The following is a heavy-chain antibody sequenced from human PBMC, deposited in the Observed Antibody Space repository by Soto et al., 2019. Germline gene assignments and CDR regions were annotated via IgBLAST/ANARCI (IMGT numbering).Heavy chain of an antibody. CDR2: TYYRSKWYS. D-gene: IGHD1-20*01. CDR1: GDSVSGDSVA. J-gene: IGHJ4*02. V-gene: IGHV6-1*01. Sequence: QVRLQQSGPGLVKPSQTLSLTCAISGDSVSGDSVAWNWIRQSPSRGLEWLGRTYYRSKWYSECAVSVKSRISIDADTSKNEFSLQLTSMSPEDTAVYFCAREYGRRYYYWGQGTPVTVSS. CDR3: AREYGRRYYY.